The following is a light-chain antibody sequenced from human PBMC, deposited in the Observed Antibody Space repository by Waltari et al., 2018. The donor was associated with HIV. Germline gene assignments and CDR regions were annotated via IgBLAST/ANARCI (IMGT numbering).Light chain of an antibody. Sequence: TQSPVSLSVSLGQPASISCTSSESLVYSDGNTYLNWFRQRPGQSPRRLIYRVSNRDPGVADRISGSGSGMNFTLTISRVEAEDVGFYYCMQGTHWPPTFGGGTRLDIK. CDR1: ESLVYSDGNTY. CDR2: RVS. V-gene: IGKV2-30*01. J-gene: IGKJ2*01. CDR3: MQGTHWPPT.